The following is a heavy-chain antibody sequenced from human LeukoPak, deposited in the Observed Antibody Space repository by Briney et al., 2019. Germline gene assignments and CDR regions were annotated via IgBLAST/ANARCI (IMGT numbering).Heavy chain of an antibody. CDR1: GFTFSSYA. Sequence: PGGSLRLSCAASGFTFSSYAMSWVRQAPGKGLEWVSAISGSGGSTYYADSVKGRFTISRDNSKNTLYLQMNSLRAEDTAVYYCAKLAVVVVTEVNSPHDYWGQGTLVTVSS. J-gene: IGHJ4*02. D-gene: IGHD2-21*02. V-gene: IGHV3-23*01. CDR2: ISGSGGST. CDR3: AKLAVVVVTEVNSPHDY.